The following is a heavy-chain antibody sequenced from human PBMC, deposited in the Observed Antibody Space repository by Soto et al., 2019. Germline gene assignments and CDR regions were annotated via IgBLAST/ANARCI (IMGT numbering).Heavy chain of an antibody. J-gene: IGHJ4*02. Sequence: EVQLVESGGGIVQPGGSLRLSCAASGFTFSSYWMHWVRQAPGKGLVWVSRINSDGSRTSYADSAKGRFTISRDNAKNPVYLPMNSRRAEDTAVYYCARGDGDYYDGNGYLGRHWGQGTLVTVSS. CDR1: GFTFSSYW. CDR2: INSDGSRT. CDR3: ARGDGDYYDGNGYLGRH. D-gene: IGHD3-22*01. V-gene: IGHV3-74*01.